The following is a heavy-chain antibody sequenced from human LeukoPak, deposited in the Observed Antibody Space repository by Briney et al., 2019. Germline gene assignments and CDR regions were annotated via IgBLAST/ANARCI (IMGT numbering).Heavy chain of an antibody. CDR3: ARVSGYDWESFYDY. Sequence: ETLSLTCAVYGGSFSGYYWSWIRQPPGKGLEWIGEINHSGSTNYNPSLKSRVTISVDTSKSQFSLKLNSVTAADTAVYYCARVSGYDWESFYDYWGQGTLVTVSS. CDR2: INHSGST. CDR1: GGSFSGYY. J-gene: IGHJ4*02. D-gene: IGHD5-12*01. V-gene: IGHV4-34*01.